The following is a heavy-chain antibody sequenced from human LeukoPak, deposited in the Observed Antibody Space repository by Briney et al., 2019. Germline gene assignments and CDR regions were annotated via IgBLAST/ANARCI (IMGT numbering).Heavy chain of an antibody. V-gene: IGHV5-51*01. D-gene: IGHD1-26*01. Sequence: GESLKISFKGSGYSFNSYWIGWVRQVPGKGLKWRGIIYPGDSDARYSPSFQGQVTISADKSISTAYLQWSSLKASDTAMYYCARRRDLYSGSYYPFDYWGQGTLVTVSS. CDR1: GYSFNSYW. CDR3: ARRRDLYSGSYYPFDY. CDR2: IYPGDSDA. J-gene: IGHJ4*02.